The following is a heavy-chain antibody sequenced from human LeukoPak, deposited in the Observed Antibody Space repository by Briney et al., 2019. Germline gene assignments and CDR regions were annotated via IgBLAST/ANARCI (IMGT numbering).Heavy chain of an antibody. D-gene: IGHD6-19*01. V-gene: IGHV4-59*08. CDR3: ARGGSTGWYSFDY. Sequence: SETLSLTCTVSGASISTYYWTWVRQPPGKRLEWIGNICNSGDTNYSPSNYNPSLKSRATISVDTSKNQFSLKLTSVTAADTALYYCARGGSTGWYSFDYWGQGTLVTVSS. CDR1: GASISTYY. J-gene: IGHJ4*02. CDR2: ICNSGDTNYSPS.